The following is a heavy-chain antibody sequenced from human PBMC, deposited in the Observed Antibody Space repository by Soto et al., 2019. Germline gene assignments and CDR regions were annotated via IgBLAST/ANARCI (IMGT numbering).Heavy chain of an antibody. CDR1: GRSISSRGYY. J-gene: IGHJ5*02. CDR2: IYYSGST. CDR3: ARVPVLRFREWLSGSGWFEP. D-gene: IGHD3-3*01. V-gene: IGHV4-31*03. Sequence: SSATLSLTCTVSGRSISSRGYYWSWIRQHPGKSLEWIGYIYYSGSTYYNPSLKSRVTISVDTSKNQFSLKLSSVTAADTAVYYCARVPVLRFREWLSGSGWFEPWGQGTLGTV.